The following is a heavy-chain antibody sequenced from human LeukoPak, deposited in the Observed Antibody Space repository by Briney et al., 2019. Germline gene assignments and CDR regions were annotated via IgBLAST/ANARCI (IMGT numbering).Heavy chain of an antibody. D-gene: IGHD3-10*01. CDR3: ARGGTEASSGDY. CDR1: GFTFSSYS. CDR2: ISSSSSTT. J-gene: IGHJ4*02. Sequence: QPGGSLRLSCAASGFTFSSYSMNWVRQAPGKGLEWVSYISSSSSTTYYADSVKGRFTISRDNAKNSLYLQMNSLRAEDTAVYYCARGGTEASSGDYWGQGTLVTVSS. V-gene: IGHV3-48*01.